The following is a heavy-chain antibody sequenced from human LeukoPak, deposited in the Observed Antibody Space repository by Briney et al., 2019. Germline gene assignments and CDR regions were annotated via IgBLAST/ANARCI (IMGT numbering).Heavy chain of an antibody. Sequence: PSETLSLTCTVSGGSISSGDYYWSWIRQPPGKGLEWIGYIYYSGSTYYNPSLKSRVTISVDTSKNQFSLKPSSVTAADTAVYYCARALYYFYGMDVWGRGTTVTVSS. CDR2: IYYSGST. V-gene: IGHV4-30-4*01. CDR1: GGSISSGDYY. D-gene: IGHD2-15*01. CDR3: ARALYYFYGMDV. J-gene: IGHJ6*02.